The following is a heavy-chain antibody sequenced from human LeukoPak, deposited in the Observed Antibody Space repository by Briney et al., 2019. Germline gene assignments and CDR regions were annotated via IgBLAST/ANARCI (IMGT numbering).Heavy chain of an antibody. CDR1: GDSISRYY. Sequence: KPSETLSLTCNVSGDSISRYYWSWLRQPPGKGLEWIGCVYTSGSTIYNPSLKTRITISADTSKSQFSLRLRSVTAADTAVYFCARSHWASTPFDYWGQGSLVTVSS. CDR3: ARSHWASTPFDY. V-gene: IGHV4-4*09. CDR2: VYTSGST. J-gene: IGHJ4*02. D-gene: IGHD3-16*01.